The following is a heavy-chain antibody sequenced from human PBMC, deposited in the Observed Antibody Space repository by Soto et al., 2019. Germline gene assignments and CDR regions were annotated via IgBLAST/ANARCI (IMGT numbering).Heavy chain of an antibody. J-gene: IGHJ6*02. CDR2: ISTDNGNT. Sequence: ASVKVSCKXSGYTFTNYGVSWVRQAPGQGLEWMGWISTDNGNTYYAQKFQGRVTITTDTSTNTAYMDLRSLRSEDTAVYYCARRKEMSGTTPRDYYYGMDVWGQGTTVTVSS. CDR1: GYTFTNYG. V-gene: IGHV1-18*04. CDR3: ARRKEMSGTTPRDYYYGMDV. D-gene: IGHD1-26*01.